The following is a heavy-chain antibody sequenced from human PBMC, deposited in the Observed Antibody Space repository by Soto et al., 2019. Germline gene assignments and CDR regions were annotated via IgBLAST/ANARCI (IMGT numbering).Heavy chain of an antibody. D-gene: IGHD7-27*01. J-gene: IGHJ4*02. CDR3: ARDTGDGTFDF. CDR2: INAGYGNT. CDR1: GYTFISYA. Sequence: ASVKVSCKASGYTFISYAMHWVRQAPGQRLEWMGWINAGYGNTKSSQKFQDRVTISRDTSASTAYMELTSLRSEDTAVYYCARDTGDGTFDFWGQGTVVTVSS. V-gene: IGHV1-3*01.